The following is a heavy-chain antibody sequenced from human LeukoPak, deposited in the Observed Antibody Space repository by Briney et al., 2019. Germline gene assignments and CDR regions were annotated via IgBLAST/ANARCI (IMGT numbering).Heavy chain of an antibody. V-gene: IGHV3-7*01. J-gene: IGHJ4*02. D-gene: IGHD4-17*01. CDR1: GFTFSTYW. Sequence: GGSLRLSCAASGFTFSTYWMSWVRQAPGKGLEWVANINQDGSEKYYVDSVKGRFTISRDSAKNSLYLQMNSLRAEDTAVYYCARDLNGDYVGGHFDYWGQGTLVTVSS. CDR2: INQDGSEK. CDR3: ARDLNGDYVGGHFDY.